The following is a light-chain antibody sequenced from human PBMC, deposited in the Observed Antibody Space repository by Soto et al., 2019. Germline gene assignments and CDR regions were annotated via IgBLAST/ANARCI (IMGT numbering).Light chain of an antibody. Sequence: ETVMTQSPDTLSVSPGERVTLSCRASQSVSSSLAWYQQKPGQAPRLLIYGASTRATGIPARFSGSGSGTDFTLTISSLQSEDFAVYYCHQYNNWPPGTFGQGTKLEIK. CDR3: HQYNNWPPGT. J-gene: IGKJ2*02. CDR1: QSVSSS. V-gene: IGKV3-15*01. CDR2: GAS.